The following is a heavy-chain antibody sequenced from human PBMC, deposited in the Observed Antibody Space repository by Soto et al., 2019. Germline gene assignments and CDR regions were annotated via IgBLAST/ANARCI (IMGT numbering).Heavy chain of an antibody. Sequence: EVQLVESGGGLVQPGGSLRLSCAASGFMFSAYWMSWVRQAPGKGLEWVANIHGDGGKIYYVDSVKGRFTISRDNAKRSLDLQMNSLRAEDTAGYYCARDFYGGYTYGPGDYWCQGALVAVSS. CDR3: ARDFYGGYTYGPGDY. J-gene: IGHJ4*02. CDR1: GFMFSAYW. CDR2: IHGDGGKI. V-gene: IGHV3-7*01. D-gene: IGHD5-18*01.